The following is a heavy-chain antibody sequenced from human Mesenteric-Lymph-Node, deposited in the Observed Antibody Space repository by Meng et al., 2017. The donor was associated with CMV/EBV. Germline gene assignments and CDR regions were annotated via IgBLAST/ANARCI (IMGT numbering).Heavy chain of an antibody. J-gene: IGHJ4*02. V-gene: IGHV1-69*04. CDR3: APRDTVTTVDY. Sequence: SCKTSGDTFSSYAISWVRQAPGRGLEWMGRIVPLFDIADYARKFQDRVTITADKSTNTVYMELSSLRSEDTAVYYCAPRDTVTTVDYWGQGTLVTVSS. CDR2: IVPLFDIA. CDR1: GDTFSSYA. D-gene: IGHD4-17*01.